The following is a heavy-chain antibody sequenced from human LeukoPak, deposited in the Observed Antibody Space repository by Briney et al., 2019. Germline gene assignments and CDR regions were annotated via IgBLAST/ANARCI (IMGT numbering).Heavy chain of an antibody. Sequence: GGSLRLSCAASGFTFSSYGMNWVRQAPGKGLEWVSYISSSSSTIYYADSVKGRFTISRDSAKNSLYLQMNSLRAEDTAVYYRARDSYLYSSNYYFDCWGQGTLVTVSS. CDR2: ISSSSSTI. J-gene: IGHJ4*02. D-gene: IGHD6-13*01. CDR3: ARDSYLYSSNYYFDC. CDR1: GFTFSSYG. V-gene: IGHV3-48*04.